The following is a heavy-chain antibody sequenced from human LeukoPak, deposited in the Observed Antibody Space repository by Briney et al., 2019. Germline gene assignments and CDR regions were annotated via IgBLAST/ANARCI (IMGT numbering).Heavy chain of an antibody. CDR2: IYYSGST. Sequence: KPSETLSLTCTVSGGSISSYYWSWIRQPPGQGLEWIGYIYYSGSTNYNPSLKSRVTVSVDTSKNQFSLKLSSVTAADTAVYYCARGDARGYSYGHFHFDHWGHGTLVTVSS. D-gene: IGHD5-18*01. CDR1: GGSISSYY. V-gene: IGHV4-59*01. CDR3: ARGDARGYSYGHFHFDH. J-gene: IGHJ4*01.